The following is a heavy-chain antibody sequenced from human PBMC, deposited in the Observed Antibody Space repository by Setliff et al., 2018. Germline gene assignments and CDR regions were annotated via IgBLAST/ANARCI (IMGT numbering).Heavy chain of an antibody. Sequence: GGSLRLSCATSGFSFSDHSMDWVRQAPGKGLEWVGRTRNKVSSYITEYAASVKGRFTISRDDSKSSMFLQMNSLRSEDTAIYYCARELRSPYWHIDFWGQGTLVTVSS. CDR2: TRNKVSSYIT. D-gene: IGHD2-15*01. V-gene: IGHV3-72*01. CDR3: ARELRSPYWHIDF. CDR1: GFSFSDHS. J-gene: IGHJ4*02.